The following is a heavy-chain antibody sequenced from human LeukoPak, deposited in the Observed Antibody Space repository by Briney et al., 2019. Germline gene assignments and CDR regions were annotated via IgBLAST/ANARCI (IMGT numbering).Heavy chain of an antibody. D-gene: IGHD6-6*01. CDR3: ARVFYSSSSFFGEFDP. CDR1: GGSISSGGYY. CDR2: IYYSGST. V-gene: IGHV4-31*03. Sequence: SETLSLACTVSGGSISSGGYYWSWIRQHPGKGLEWIGYIYYSGSTYYNPSVKSRVTISVDTSKNQFSLKLSSVTAADTAVYYCARVFYSSSSFFGEFDPWGQGTLVTVSS. J-gene: IGHJ5*02.